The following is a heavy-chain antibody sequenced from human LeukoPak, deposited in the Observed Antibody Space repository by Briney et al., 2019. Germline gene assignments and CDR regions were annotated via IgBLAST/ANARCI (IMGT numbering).Heavy chain of an antibody. CDR1: GYTFSSYW. V-gene: IGHV5-51*01. J-gene: IGHJ4*02. D-gene: IGHD3-3*01. CDR2: IYPGDSDT. CDR3: ARQNDFRLDY. Sequence: GESLKISCKGSGYTFSSYWIGWVRQMPGKGLEWMGIIYPGDSDTRYSPSLQGQVTISVDTSIGTAYLQWSSLRASDTAIYYCARQNDFRLDYWGQGTLVTVSS.